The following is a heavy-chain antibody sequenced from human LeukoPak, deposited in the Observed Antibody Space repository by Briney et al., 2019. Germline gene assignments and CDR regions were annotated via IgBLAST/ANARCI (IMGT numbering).Heavy chain of an antibody. CDR2: IYYSGST. CDR1: GGSISSYY. CDR3: ARGAYYFDY. Sequence: LETLSLTCTVSGGSISSYYWSWIRQPPGKGLEWIGYIYYSGSTNYNPSLKSRVTISVDTSKNQFSLKLSSVTAADTAVYYCARGAYYFDYWGQGTLVTVSS. J-gene: IGHJ4*02. V-gene: IGHV4-59*01.